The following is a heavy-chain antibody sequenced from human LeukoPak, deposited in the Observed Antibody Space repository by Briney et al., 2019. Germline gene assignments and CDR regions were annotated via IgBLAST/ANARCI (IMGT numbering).Heavy chain of an antibody. J-gene: IGHJ4*02. D-gene: IGHD2-2*01. CDR1: GFTVSSNY. V-gene: IGHV3-53*04. CDR3: ARVLVGRFDY. CDR2: IYSGGST. Sequence: GGSLRLSCAASGFTVSSNYMSWVRQAPGKGLEWVSVIYSGGSTYYADSVKGRFTTSRHNSKNTLYLQMNSLRAEDTAVYYCARVLVGRFDYWGQGTLVTVSS.